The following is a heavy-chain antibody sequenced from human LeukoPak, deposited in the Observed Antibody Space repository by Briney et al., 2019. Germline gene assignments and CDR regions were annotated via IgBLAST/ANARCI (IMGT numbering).Heavy chain of an antibody. CDR2: INPNSGDT. D-gene: IGHD3-10*01. V-gene: IGHV1-2*02. CDR3: ATLNYYTESYFDY. J-gene: IGHJ4*02. CDR1: GYIFTGYY. Sequence: ASLKVSCKASGYIFTGYYIHWVRQAPGQGLEWMGWINPNSGDTNYAEKFQGRVTVTRDTSISTAYMELSRLRSDDTAVYYCATLNYYTESYFDYWGQGTLVTVSS.